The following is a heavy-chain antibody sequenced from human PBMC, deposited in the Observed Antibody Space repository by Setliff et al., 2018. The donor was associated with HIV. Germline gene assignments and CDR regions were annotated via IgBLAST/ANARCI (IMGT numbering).Heavy chain of an antibody. Sequence: SETLSLTCTVSGGSISSSSYYWGWIRQPPGKGLEWIVSIPYSGSTYYTPSLKSRVSLSVDRSGNQFSMRLTSVTAADTAVYYCATCRHRPSNWFDPWGQGTVVTVSS. CDR2: IPYSGST. V-gene: IGHV4-39*07. CDR1: GGSISSSSYY. J-gene: IGHJ5*02. CDR3: ATCRHRPSNWFDP.